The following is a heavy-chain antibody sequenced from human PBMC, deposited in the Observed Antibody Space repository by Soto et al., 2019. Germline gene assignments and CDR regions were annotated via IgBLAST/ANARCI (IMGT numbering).Heavy chain of an antibody. V-gene: IGHV1-8*01. D-gene: IGHD2-15*01. CDR3: ARGIVYGRYFDL. CDR1: GYTFTTSD. Sequence: QVQLVQSGAEVKKPGASVKVSCKASGYTFTTSDINWVRQATGQGLEWMGWMNPDSGNTAYEQKFQGRVTMTRNTSISTAYMELNSLRSEATAVYSCARGIVYGRYFDLWGRGTLVTVSS. CDR2: MNPDSGNT. J-gene: IGHJ2*01.